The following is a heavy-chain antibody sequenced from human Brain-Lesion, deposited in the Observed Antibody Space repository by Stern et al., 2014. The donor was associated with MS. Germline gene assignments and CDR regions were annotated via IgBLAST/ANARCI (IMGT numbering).Heavy chain of an antibody. D-gene: IGHD1-14*01. CDR1: GGSISSSNW. J-gene: IGHJ3*02. V-gene: IGHV4-4*02. CDR2: ISHSGGT. CDR3: ARELPDLNAFDI. Sequence: QVQLQESGPGLVKPSGTLSLTCAVSGGSISSSNWWCWVRQSPGKGLEWIGEISHSGGTKYSPSFESRVILSVDKSKNQFSLKLSYVTAADTAVYYCARELPDLNAFDIWGQGTMVTVSS.